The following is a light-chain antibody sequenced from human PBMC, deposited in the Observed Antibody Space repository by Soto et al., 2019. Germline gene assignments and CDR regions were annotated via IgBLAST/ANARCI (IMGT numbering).Light chain of an antibody. CDR3: QQRNNWPPIT. Sequence: EIVLPQSPGTLSLSLGERATLSCRASQSVSSNYLAWYQQQPGQAPTLLIYGAANRATGIPARFSGSGSWTDVSLTISRLEPEEYAVYYCQQRNNWPPITFGQGTRLEIK. V-gene: IGKV3D-20*02. J-gene: IGKJ5*01. CDR1: QSVSSNY. CDR2: GAA.